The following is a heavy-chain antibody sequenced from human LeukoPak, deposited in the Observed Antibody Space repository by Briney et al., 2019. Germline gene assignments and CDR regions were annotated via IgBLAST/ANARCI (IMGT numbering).Heavy chain of an antibody. CDR2: IDYTGST. J-gene: IGHJ6*02. CDR3: ARHPVLLSGMDV. V-gene: IGHV4-59*08. Sequence: PSETLSLTCTVSGDSLRTYSWRWIRQSPGKGLKWIGYIDYTGSTNYNPSLKSRVTISVDTSKNHFSLKLTSVTAADTAVYYCARHPVLLSGMDVWGQGTTVTVSS. CDR1: GDSLRTYS. D-gene: IGHD2-21*01.